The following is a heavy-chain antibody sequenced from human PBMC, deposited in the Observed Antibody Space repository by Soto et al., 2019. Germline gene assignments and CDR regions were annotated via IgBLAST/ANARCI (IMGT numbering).Heavy chain of an antibody. V-gene: IGHV4-59*08. J-gene: IGHJ4*02. Sequence: SETLSFTCTVSGGSISSDYWSWIRQPPGKGLEWIGYSHNSGSTDYNPSLKSRVSISVDTSRNEVSLKPSSVTAADTAVYYCARGGWYEDHWGQGTLVTVSS. D-gene: IGHD6-19*01. CDR3: ARGGWYEDH. CDR1: GGSISSDY. CDR2: SHNSGST.